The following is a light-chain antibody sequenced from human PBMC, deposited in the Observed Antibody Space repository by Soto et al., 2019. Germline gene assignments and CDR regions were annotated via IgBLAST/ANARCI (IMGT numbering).Light chain of an antibody. V-gene: IGLV1-51*01. CDR2: DNN. CDR1: RSNIGNYY. Sequence: QSVLTQPPSVSAAPGQRVTISCSGSRSNIGNYYVSWYHQLPGTAPKVLIYDNNKRPSGIPDRFSGSKSGTSATLAITGLQTGDGGEYSCGAWDDSRNVYLFGGGTKLTVL. CDR3: GAWDDSRNVYL. J-gene: IGLJ1*01.